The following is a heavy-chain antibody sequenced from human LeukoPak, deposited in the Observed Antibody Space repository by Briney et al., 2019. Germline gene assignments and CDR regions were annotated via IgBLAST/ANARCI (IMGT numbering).Heavy chain of an antibody. J-gene: IGHJ4*02. CDR3: ARAVDLADY. Sequence: GGSLRLSCAASGFTFSDHWMSWVHQAPGKGLEWVANIRQDGSSLFYADSVKGRFTISRDNAKNSVFLQMDNLTPDDTAVYYCARAVDLADYWGQGTLVTVSS. CDR1: GFTFSDHW. V-gene: IGHV3-7*01. CDR2: IRQDGSSL.